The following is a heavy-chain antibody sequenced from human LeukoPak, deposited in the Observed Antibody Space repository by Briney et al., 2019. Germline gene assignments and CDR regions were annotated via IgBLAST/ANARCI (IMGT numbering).Heavy chain of an antibody. CDR2: INSDGSSA. V-gene: IGHV3-74*01. D-gene: IGHD5-18*01. CDR1: GFTFSSYW. CDR3: ARVPIYQYSYGYLAPIDY. Sequence: GGSLRLSCAASGFTFSSYWMHWVRQAPGKGLVWVSRINSDGSSASYADSVKGRFTISRDNAKNTLYLQMNSLRAEDTAVYYCARVPIYQYSYGYLAPIDYWGQGTLVTVSS. J-gene: IGHJ4*02.